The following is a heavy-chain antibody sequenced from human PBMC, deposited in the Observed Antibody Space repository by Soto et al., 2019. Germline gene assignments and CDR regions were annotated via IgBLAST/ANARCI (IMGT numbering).Heavy chain of an antibody. CDR3: ARGGSGDNSEDAFYL. Sequence: PGESLKISCKGSGYTFTTYWIGWVRQMPGTGLEWMGIVSSGDSNTKYSPSFQGHVTISADKSINTAYLQWSSLKASDTAMYYCARGGSGDNSEDAFYLWGPGTMVAVSS. CDR1: GYTFTTYW. V-gene: IGHV5-51*01. J-gene: IGHJ3*01. D-gene: IGHD2-21*01. CDR2: VSSGDSNT.